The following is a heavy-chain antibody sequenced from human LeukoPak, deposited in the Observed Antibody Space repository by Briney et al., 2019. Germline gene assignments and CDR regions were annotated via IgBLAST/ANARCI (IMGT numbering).Heavy chain of an antibody. CDR1: GFTFSSYS. Sequence: GGSLRLSCAASGFTFSSYSMNWVRQAPGKGLEWVSSISSSSSYIYYADSVKGRFTISRDNAKNPLYLQMDSLRAEDTAVYYCARDPHYYDTNYGMDVWGQGTTVTVSS. CDR3: ARDPHYYDTNYGMDV. J-gene: IGHJ6*02. CDR2: ISSSSSYI. V-gene: IGHV3-21*01. D-gene: IGHD3-22*01.